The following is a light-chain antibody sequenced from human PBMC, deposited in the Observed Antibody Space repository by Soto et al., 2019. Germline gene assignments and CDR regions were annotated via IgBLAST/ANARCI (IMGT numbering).Light chain of an antibody. Sequence: DIQMTQSPSTLSASVGDRVTITCRASQSISGWLAWYQQKPGTAPKLLINKASDLESGVPSRFSGSGSGTEFTLTISRLQPDDFATYYCQQYNTYSPVTFGGGTKVEIK. CDR1: QSISGW. J-gene: IGKJ4*01. CDR2: KAS. V-gene: IGKV1-5*03. CDR3: QQYNTYSPVT.